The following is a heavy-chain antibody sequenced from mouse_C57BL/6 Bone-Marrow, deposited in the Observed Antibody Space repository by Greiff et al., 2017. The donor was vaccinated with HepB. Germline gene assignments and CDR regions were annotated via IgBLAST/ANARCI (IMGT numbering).Heavy chain of an antibody. Sequence: EVKLMESEGGLVQPGSSMKLSCTASGFTFSDYYMAWVRQVPEKGLEWVANINYDGSSTYYLDSLKSRFIISRDNAKNILYLQMSSLKSEDTATYYCARGFYFAMDYWGQGTSVTVSS. CDR1: GFTFSDYY. CDR3: ARGFYFAMDY. J-gene: IGHJ4*01. CDR2: INYDGSST. V-gene: IGHV5-16*01.